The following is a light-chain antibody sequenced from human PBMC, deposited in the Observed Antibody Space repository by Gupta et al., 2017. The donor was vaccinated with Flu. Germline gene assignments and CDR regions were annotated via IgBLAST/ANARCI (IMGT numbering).Light chain of an antibody. CDR2: GAS. CDR3: QQDNTSPPLT. V-gene: IGKV3-15*01. Sequence: EIVMTQSPATLSVSPGERATLSCRASQSVSSNLAWYQQKPGQAPRLLIYGASTRATGITARFSATGYGKEFTLTISSLQSEAFAVHSSQQDNTSPPLTFGGGTKVEIK. CDR1: QSVSSN. J-gene: IGKJ4*01.